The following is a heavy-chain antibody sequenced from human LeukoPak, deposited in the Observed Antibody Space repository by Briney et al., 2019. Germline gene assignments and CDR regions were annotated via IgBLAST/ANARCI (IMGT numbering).Heavy chain of an antibody. D-gene: IGHD1-7*01. J-gene: IGHJ5*02. CDR1: TSSFSGGYY. CDR3: ARENEVMGTSGHWFDP. Sequence: SETLPLTCAVSTSSFSGGYYWGWIRQPPGKGLEWIGNIYHSGSTSYNPSLKSRVTISVDTSKNHFSLRLRSVTAADTAIYYCARENEVMGTSGHWFDPWGQGTLVTVSS. CDR2: IYHSGST. V-gene: IGHV4-38-2*02.